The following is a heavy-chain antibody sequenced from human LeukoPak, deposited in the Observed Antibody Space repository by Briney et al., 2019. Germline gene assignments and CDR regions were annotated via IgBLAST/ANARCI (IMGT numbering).Heavy chain of an antibody. CDR1: GFTFSTYG. V-gene: IGHV3-30*02. CDR2: IRYDGSNK. J-gene: IGHJ4*02. Sequence: GGSLRLSCAASGFTFSTYGMHWVRKAPGKGLDWVAFIRYDGSNKYYADSVKGRFTISRDNSKNTVYLQMNSLRAEDTAVYYCAAPGVPAATYYFDYWGQGTLVTVSS. CDR3: AAPGVPAATYYFDY. D-gene: IGHD2-2*01.